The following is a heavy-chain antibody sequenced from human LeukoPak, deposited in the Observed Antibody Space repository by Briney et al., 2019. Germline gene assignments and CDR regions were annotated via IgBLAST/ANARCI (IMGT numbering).Heavy chain of an antibody. V-gene: IGHV3-23*01. D-gene: IGHD1-1*01. Sequence: GGSLRLSCEASGFTFRNHAMSWVRQAPGKGLEWVSAISSTGGDTYYADSVKGRFTISRDNSKNTLYLQMTSLRAEDTAVYYCAKEGLDWNDVPAGYWGQGTLVTVSS. CDR1: GFTFRNHA. CDR2: ISSTGGDT. CDR3: AKEGLDWNDVPAGY. J-gene: IGHJ4*02.